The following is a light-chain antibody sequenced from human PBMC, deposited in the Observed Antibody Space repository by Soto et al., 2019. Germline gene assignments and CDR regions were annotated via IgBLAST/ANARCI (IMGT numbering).Light chain of an antibody. V-gene: IGKV1-5*01. CDR3: LQYNSYSGT. CDR1: QSISTW. J-gene: IGKJ1*01. Sequence: DIHMTQSPSTLYASVGDRVTITCRASQSISTWLAWYQQKPGKAPKLLIYHASSLASGVASRFSGSGSGTQFTLPSSSLQPDDCATYYLLQYNSYSGTFGQGTKVQIK. CDR2: HAS.